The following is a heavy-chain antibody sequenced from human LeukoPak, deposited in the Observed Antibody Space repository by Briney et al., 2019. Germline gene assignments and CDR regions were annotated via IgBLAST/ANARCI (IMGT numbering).Heavy chain of an antibody. CDR1: GGSFSVYY. J-gene: IGHJ6*02. V-gene: IGHV4-34*01. CDR3: ARAGGMDV. CDR2: INHSGST. Sequence: SETLSLTCAVYGGSFSVYYWGWIRQPLGKGLEWIGEINHSGSTNYNPSLKSRVTISVDTSKNQFSLKLSSVTAADTAVYYCARAGGMDVWGQGTTVTVSS.